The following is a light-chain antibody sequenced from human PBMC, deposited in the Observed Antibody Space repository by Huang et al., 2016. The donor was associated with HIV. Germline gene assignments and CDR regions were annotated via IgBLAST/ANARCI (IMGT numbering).Light chain of an antibody. Sequence: DIQMTQSPSSLSASVGDRVTITCQASHDINNYLNWYQQKPGKAPKLLIYDASNLETGVPSRFSGSGSGTDVTFTISSLQPEDVATYYCQQYRNLPPTFGQGTKLEIK. J-gene: IGKJ2*01. V-gene: IGKV1-33*01. CDR2: DAS. CDR1: HDINNY. CDR3: QQYRNLPPT.